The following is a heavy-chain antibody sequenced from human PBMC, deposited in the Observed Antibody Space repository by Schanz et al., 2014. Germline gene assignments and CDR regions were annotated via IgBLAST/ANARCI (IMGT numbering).Heavy chain of an antibody. CDR1: GFTFNNFN. J-gene: IGHJ4*02. V-gene: IGHV3-48*01. CDR3: ARGRGYIIGQ. D-gene: IGHD3-10*01. Sequence: EVKLLESGGGLVQPGGSLRLSCAASGFTFNNFNMNWVRQAPGKGLEWVSSISSSGSSIYYADSVKGRFTFSRDSSKNTVYLQMDSLRADDTSVYYCARGRGYIIGQWGQGILVTVSS. CDR2: ISSSGSSI.